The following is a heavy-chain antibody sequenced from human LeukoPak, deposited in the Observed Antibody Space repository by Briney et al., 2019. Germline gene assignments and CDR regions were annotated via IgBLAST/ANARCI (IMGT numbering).Heavy chain of an antibody. D-gene: IGHD6-13*01. Sequence: PSETLSLTCTVSGDSIRNYHWSWIRQPPGKGLEWMGEINHSGSTNYNPSLKSRVTISVDTSKNQFSLKLSSVTAADTAVYYCARGVGSWYPFDYWGQGTLVTVSS. V-gene: IGHV4-34*01. J-gene: IGHJ4*02. CDR2: INHSGST. CDR1: GDSIRNYH. CDR3: ARGVGSWYPFDY.